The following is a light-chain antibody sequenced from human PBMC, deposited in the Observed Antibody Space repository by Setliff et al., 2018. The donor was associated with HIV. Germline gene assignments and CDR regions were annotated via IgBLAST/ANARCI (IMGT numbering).Light chain of an antibody. Sequence: VVTQEPSFSVSPGGTVTLTCGLTSGSVSTTYYPTWFQQTPGQAPRTLIYNTNTRSSGVPDRFSGSILGNKAALTITGAQADDESDYYCVLYVGSGIWVFGGGTKVTVL. CDR2: NTN. CDR1: SGSVSTTYY. CDR3: VLYVGSGIWV. J-gene: IGLJ3*02. V-gene: IGLV8-61*01.